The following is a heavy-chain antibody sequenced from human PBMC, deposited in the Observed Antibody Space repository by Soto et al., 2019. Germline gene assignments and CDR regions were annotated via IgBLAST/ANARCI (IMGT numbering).Heavy chain of an antibody. Sequence: EVQLVESGGGLVQPGGSLRLSCAASGFTYSSYDMHWVRQATGKGLEWVSAIGTAGDTYYPGSVKGRFTISRENAKNSLDLQMNSLRAGDTAVYYCARGKDSSGRYRSYGMDVWGQGTTVTVSS. J-gene: IGHJ6*02. D-gene: IGHD6-19*01. CDR2: IGTAGDT. CDR3: ARGKDSSGRYRSYGMDV. V-gene: IGHV3-13*01. CDR1: GFTYSSYD.